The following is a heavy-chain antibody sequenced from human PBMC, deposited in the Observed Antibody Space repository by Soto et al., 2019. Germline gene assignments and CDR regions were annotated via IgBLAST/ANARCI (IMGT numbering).Heavy chain of an antibody. J-gene: IGHJ4*02. CDR3: AKEPRRDGYLY. CDR2: ISYDGSNK. D-gene: IGHD5-12*01. Sequence: PGGSLRLSCAASGFTFSSYGMHWVRQAPGKGLEWVAVISYDGSNKYYADSVKGRFTISRGNSKNTLYLQMNSLRAEDTAVYYCAKEPRRDGYLYWGQGTLVTVSS. CDR1: GFTFSSYG. V-gene: IGHV3-30*18.